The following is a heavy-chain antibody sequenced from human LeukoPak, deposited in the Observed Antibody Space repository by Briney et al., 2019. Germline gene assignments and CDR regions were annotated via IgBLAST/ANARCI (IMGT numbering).Heavy chain of an antibody. J-gene: IGHJ6*03. D-gene: IGHD4-17*01. Sequence: SETLSLTCTASGASISTYYWSWIRQPSGEGLEWIAYIAPSGSAVYNPSLNSRLTVSVDTSKNQFSLKLNPVTAADTAVYYCARHLATTVTRGYSCHPMDVWGKGTTVSVSS. CDR3: ARHLATTVTRGYSCHPMDV. CDR1: GASISTYY. CDR2: IAPSGSA. V-gene: IGHV4-4*09.